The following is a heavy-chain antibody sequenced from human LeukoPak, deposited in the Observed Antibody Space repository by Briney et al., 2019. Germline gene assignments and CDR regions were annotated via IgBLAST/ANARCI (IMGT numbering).Heavy chain of an antibody. Sequence: GASVKVSCKASGGTFSSYAISWVRQAPGQGLEWMGGIIPIFGTANYAQKFQGRVTITTDESTSTAYMELSSLRSEDTAVYYCANPSGDYGGFVLDAFDIWGQGTMVTVSS. CDR1: GGTFSSYA. V-gene: IGHV1-69*05. J-gene: IGHJ3*02. CDR3: ANPSGDYGGFVLDAFDI. D-gene: IGHD4-23*01. CDR2: IIPIFGTA.